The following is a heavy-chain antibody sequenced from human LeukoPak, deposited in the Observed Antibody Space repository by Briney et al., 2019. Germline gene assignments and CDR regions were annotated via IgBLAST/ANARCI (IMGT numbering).Heavy chain of an antibody. D-gene: IGHD6-6*01. CDR2: INAGNGNT. CDR3: ARSSIAARRRWFDP. Sequence: ASVNVSCKASGYTFTIYAMHWVRQDPGQRLEWMGWINAGNGNTKYSQKFQGRVTITRDTSASTAYMELRSLRSDDTAVYYCARSSIAARRRWFDPWGQGTLVTVSS. CDR1: GYTFTIYA. J-gene: IGHJ5*02. V-gene: IGHV1-3*01.